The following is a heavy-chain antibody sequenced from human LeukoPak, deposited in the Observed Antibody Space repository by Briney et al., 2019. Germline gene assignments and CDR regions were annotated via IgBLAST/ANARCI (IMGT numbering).Heavy chain of an antibody. CDR1: GYTFTGYY. Sequence: GASVKVSCKASGYTFTGYYMHWVRQAPGQGVEWMGWINPNSGGTNYAQKFQGRVTMTRDTSISTAYMELSRLRSDDTAVYYCAVVVVPAASAALDYWGQGTLVTVSS. CDR2: INPNSGGT. V-gene: IGHV1-2*02. J-gene: IGHJ4*02. D-gene: IGHD2-2*01. CDR3: AVVVVPAASAALDY.